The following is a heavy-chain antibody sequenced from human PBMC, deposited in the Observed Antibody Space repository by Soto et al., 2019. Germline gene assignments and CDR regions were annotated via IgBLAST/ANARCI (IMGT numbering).Heavy chain of an antibody. V-gene: IGHV3-23*01. CDR1: GFSFSPYA. J-gene: IGHJ5*02. CDR3: ATLYEYQMLSWFDP. CDR2: ISAGGGNT. Sequence: EVQLLESGGGLVQPGGSLRLSCAASGFSFSPYAMSWVRQAPGKGLEWVSGISAGGGNTFYADSVRGRFTISRDNSKNTLDLQVSSLRAEDTALDYCATLYEYQMLSWFDPWGQGTLVNVSS. D-gene: IGHD2-2*01.